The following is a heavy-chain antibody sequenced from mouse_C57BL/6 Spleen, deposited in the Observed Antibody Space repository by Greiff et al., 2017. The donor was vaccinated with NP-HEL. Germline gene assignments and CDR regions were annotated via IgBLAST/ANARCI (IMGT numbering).Heavy chain of an antibody. J-gene: IGHJ3*01. V-gene: IGHV2-6*01. CDR1: GFSLTSYG. Sequence: VQVVESGPGLVAPSQSLSITCTVSGFSLTSYGVDWVRQSPGKGLEWLGVIWGVGSTNYNSALKSRLSISKDNSKSQVFLKMNSLQTDDTAMYYCGRGGGGGFAYWGQGTLVTVSA. CDR3: GRGGGGGFAY. CDR2: IWGVGST.